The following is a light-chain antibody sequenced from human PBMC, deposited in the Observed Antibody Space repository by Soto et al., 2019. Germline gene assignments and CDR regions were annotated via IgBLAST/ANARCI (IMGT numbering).Light chain of an antibody. Sequence: QSALTQPPSASGSPGQSVTISCTGTSSDVGGYNYVSWYQQHPGKAPKLMIYEVSKRPSGVPDRFSGSKSGNTASLTVSGLQAEDEADYYCSSYAGSTVFGGGTKLTV. CDR2: EVS. CDR1: SSDVGGYNY. J-gene: IGLJ2*01. V-gene: IGLV2-8*01. CDR3: SSYAGSTV.